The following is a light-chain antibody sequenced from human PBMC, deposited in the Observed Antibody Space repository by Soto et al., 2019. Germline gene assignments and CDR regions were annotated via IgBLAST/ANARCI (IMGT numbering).Light chain of an antibody. V-gene: IGLV2-14*01. CDR1: SSDVGGYNY. Sequence: QSVLTQPASVSGSPGQSITISCTGTSSDVGGYNYVSWYQHHPGKAPKLLIFEVSNRPSGVSSRFSGSKSGNTASLTISGLQAEDEADYYCNSYTTSTTLVFGGGTKLTVL. CDR2: EVS. J-gene: IGLJ2*01. CDR3: NSYTTSTTLV.